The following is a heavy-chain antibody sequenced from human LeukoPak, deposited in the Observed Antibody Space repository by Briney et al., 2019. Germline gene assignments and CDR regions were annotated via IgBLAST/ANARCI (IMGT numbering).Heavy chain of an antibody. J-gene: IGHJ6*04. V-gene: IGHV1-46*01. D-gene: IGHD3-10*02. CDR3: ARDMSRRSLDV. Sequence: ASVKVSCKASGYTFTSYYIHWVRQAPGQGLEWMGIINPSADSTNYAQKFQGRVTITADKSTSTAYMELSSLRSEDTAVYYCARDMSRRSLDVWGKGTTVTVSS. CDR2: INPSADST. CDR1: GYTFTSYY.